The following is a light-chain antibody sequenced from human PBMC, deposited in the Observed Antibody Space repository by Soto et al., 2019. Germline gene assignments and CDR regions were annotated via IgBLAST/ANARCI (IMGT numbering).Light chain of an antibody. Sequence: EIVLTPSPGTPFFSPREKATLSCRASQSVSSSYLAWYQQKPGQAPRLLIYGASSRATGIPDRFSGSGSGTDFTLTISRLEPEDFAVYYCQQYGSSPTFGGGTKVDIK. J-gene: IGKJ4*01. CDR1: QSVSSSY. CDR2: GAS. CDR3: QQYGSSPT. V-gene: IGKV3-20*01.